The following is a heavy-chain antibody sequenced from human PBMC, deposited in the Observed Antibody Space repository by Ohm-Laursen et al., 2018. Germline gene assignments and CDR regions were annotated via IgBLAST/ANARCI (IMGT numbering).Heavy chain of an antibody. J-gene: IGHJ6*02. CDR3: ASPSSGYYYRMDV. CDR2: IKQDGSEK. V-gene: IGHV3-7*01. CDR1: GFTFSSYC. Sequence: SLRLSCAASGFTFSSYCMSWVRQAPGKGLEWVANIKQDGSEKYYVYSVKGRFTISRDNAKNSLYLQMNSLRAEDTAVYYCASPSSGYYYRMDVWCQGTTVTVSS.